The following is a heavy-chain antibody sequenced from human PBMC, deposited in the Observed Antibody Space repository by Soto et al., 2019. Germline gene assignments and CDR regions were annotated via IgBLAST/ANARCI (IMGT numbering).Heavy chain of an antibody. CDR1: GGPINNSPQY. V-gene: IGHV4-39*01. J-gene: IGHJ4*02. CDR3: TRHPRTPDY. D-gene: IGHD2-15*01. Sequence: SETLSLTCTVSGGPINNSPQYWGWSRQPPGGGLEWIGTIHYGGTVYYNPSLKSRVTISVDTSKNQFSLQVNSVTAADTAVYYCTRHPRTPDYWGQGTLVTVSS. CDR2: IHYGGTV.